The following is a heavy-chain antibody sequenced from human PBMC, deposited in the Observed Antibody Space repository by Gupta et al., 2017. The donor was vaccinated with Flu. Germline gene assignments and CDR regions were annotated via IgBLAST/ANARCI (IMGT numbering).Heavy chain of an antibody. Sequence: GLEWIGNIYDTGNTNYNPALKSRIDISIDTSENQFSLKLTSVTAADTAEYYCASDKYYMDVWGTGTTVTVSS. D-gene: IGHD6-6*01. CDR3: ASDKYYMDV. CDR2: IYDTGNT. V-gene: IGHV4-31*02. J-gene: IGHJ6*03.